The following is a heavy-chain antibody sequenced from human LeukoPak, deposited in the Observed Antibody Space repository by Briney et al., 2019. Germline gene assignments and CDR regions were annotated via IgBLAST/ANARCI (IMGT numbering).Heavy chain of an antibody. V-gene: IGHV4-34*01. D-gene: IGHD6-6*01. CDR2: INHSGST. J-gene: IGHJ4*02. CDR1: GGSFSGYY. Sequence: SETLSLTCAVYGGSFSGYYWSWIRQPPGKGLEWIGEINHSGSTNYNPSLKSRVTISVDTSKNQFSLKLSSVTAADTAVYYCARESNLLFTAARRRGFDYWGQGTLVTVSS. CDR3: ARESNLLFTAARRRGFDY.